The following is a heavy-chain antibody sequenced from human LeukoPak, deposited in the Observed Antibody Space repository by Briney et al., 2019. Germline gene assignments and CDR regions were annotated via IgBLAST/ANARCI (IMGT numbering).Heavy chain of an antibody. CDR2: FDPEDGET. CDR1: GGTFSSYA. V-gene: IGHV1-24*01. Sequence: ASVKVSCKASGGTFSSYAISWVRQAPGQGLEWMGGFDPEDGETIYAQKFQGRVTMTEDTSTDTAYMELSSLRSEDTAVYYCATAYGSGSEYYFDYWGQGTLVTVSS. D-gene: IGHD3-10*01. CDR3: ATAYGSGSEYYFDY. J-gene: IGHJ4*02.